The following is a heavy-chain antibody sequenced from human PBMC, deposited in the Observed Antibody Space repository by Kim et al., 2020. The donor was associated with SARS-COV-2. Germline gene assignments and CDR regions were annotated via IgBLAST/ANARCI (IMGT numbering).Heavy chain of an antibody. CDR2: TYYRSKWHN. CDR3: TSLNGDY. Sequence: SQTLSLTCAISGDSVSSKSGAWNWIRQSPSRGLEWLGRTYYRSKWHNDYAISVKSRITINPDTSKNQFSLQLNSVTTEDSALYYCTSLNGDYWGQGTLVTVSS. CDR1: GDSVSSKSGA. J-gene: IGHJ4*02. D-gene: IGHD2-8*01. V-gene: IGHV6-1*01.